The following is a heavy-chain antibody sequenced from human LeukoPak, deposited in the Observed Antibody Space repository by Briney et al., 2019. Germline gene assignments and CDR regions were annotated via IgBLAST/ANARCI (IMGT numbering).Heavy chain of an antibody. V-gene: IGHV4-61*02. CDR3: ARVRGSLNWFDP. CDR1: GGSISSGSYY. CDR2: IYTSGST. J-gene: IGHJ5*02. D-gene: IGHD2-15*01. Sequence: SETLSLTCTVSGGSISSGSYYWSWIRQPAGKGLEWIGRIYTSGSTNYNPSLKSRVTISVDTSKNQFSLKLSSVTAADTAVYYFARVRGSLNWFDPWGQGTLVTVSS.